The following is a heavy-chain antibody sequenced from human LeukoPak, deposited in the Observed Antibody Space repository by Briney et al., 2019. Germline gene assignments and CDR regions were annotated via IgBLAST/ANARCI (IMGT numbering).Heavy chain of an antibody. CDR1: GFTFSDYS. D-gene: IGHD2-2*01. J-gene: IGHJ3*02. V-gene: IGHV3-48*02. CDR3: ARDYAYAFDI. Sequence: GGSLRLSCAASGFTFSDYSMNWLRQAPGKGLEWISYIGWTSTAIQYADSVKGRFTISRDNAKNSLYLQMNNLRDGDAAIYYCARDYAYAFDIWGQGTMVTVSS. CDR2: IGWTSTAI.